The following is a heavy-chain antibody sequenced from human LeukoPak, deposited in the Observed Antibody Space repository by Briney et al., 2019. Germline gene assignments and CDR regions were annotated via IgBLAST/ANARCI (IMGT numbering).Heavy chain of an antibody. CDR1: GFTCSSYG. D-gene: IGHD1-26*01. V-gene: IGHV3-30*02. CDR3: AKDRSVGATRGPFDY. J-gene: IGHJ4*02. Sequence: GGSLRLSGAASGFTCSSYGMHWVRQAPGKGLEWVAFIRYDGSNKYYADSVKGRFTISRDNSKNTLYLQMNSLRAEDTAVYYCAKDRSVGATRGPFDYWGQGTLVTVSS. CDR2: IRYDGSNK.